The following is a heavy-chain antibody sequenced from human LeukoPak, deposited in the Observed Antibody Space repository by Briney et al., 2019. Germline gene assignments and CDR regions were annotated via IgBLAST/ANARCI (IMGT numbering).Heavy chain of an antibody. J-gene: IGHJ5*02. Sequence: GASVKVSCKASGYTFTSYDSNWVRQATGQGLEWMGWMNPNSGNTGYAQKFQGRVTMTRNTSISTAYMELSSLRSEDTAVYYCALGYCSGGSCYKGFDPWGQGTLVTVSS. CDR2: MNPNSGNT. CDR3: ALGYCSGGSCYKGFDP. CDR1: GYTFTSYD. V-gene: IGHV1-8*01. D-gene: IGHD2-15*01.